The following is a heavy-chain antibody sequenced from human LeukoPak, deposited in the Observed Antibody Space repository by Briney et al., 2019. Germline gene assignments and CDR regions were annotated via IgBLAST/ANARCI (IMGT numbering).Heavy chain of an antibody. CDR2: MNPNSGNT. V-gene: IGHV1-8*01. D-gene: IGHD3-22*01. CDR3: ARDALGDSSGYNWFDP. J-gene: IGHJ5*02. CDR1: GYTFTSYD. Sequence: ASVKVSCKASGYTFTSYDINWLRQATGQGLEWMGWMNPNSGNTGYAQKFQGRVTITADESTSTAYMELSSLRSEDTAVYYCARDALGDSSGYNWFDPWGQGTLVTVSS.